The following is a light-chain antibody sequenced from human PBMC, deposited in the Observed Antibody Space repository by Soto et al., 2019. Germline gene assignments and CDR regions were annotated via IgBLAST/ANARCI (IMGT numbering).Light chain of an antibody. CDR1: QSISSK. V-gene: IGKV3-15*01. Sequence: ILMTHSPATLSVSPGERATLSFMASQSISSKLACYQQKPGQAPRLLIYGESTRATGIPVRLSGSGSGTEFTITITSLQSEDFAVYYCQEYNNWXPITCGGGTKV. CDR3: QEYNNWXPIT. CDR2: GES. J-gene: IGKJ4*01.